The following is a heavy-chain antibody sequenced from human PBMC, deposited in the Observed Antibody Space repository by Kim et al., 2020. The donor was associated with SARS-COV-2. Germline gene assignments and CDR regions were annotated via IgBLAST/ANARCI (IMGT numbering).Heavy chain of an antibody. Sequence: RFTISRDDAKNSLYLQMNSLRAEDTAVYYCARVFDFWSGYFCPPEAYFDYWGQGTLVTVSS. J-gene: IGHJ4*02. D-gene: IGHD3-3*01. V-gene: IGHV3-11*05. CDR3: ARVFDFWSGYFCPPEAYFDY.